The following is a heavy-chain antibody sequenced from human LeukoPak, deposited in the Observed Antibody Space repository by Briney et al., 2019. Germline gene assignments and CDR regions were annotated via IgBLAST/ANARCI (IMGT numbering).Heavy chain of an antibody. CDR3: AIKNRATDYYYYYMDV. CDR2: IYTSGST. J-gene: IGHJ6*03. V-gene: IGHV4-4*07. CDR1: GGSISSYY. Sequence: SETLSLTCTVSGGSISSYYWSWIRQPAGKGLEWIGRIYTSGSTNYNPSLKSRVTMSVDTSKNQFSLKLSSVAAADTAVYYCAIKNRATDYYYYYMDVWGKGTTVTVSS.